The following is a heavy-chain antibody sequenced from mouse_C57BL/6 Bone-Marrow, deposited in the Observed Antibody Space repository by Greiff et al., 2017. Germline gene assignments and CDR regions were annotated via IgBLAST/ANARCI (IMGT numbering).Heavy chain of an antibody. V-gene: IGHV5-17*01. Sequence: EVKLMESGGGLVKPGGSLKLSCAASGFTFSDYGMHWVRQAPEKGLEWVAYISSGSSTIYYADTVKGRFTRSRDNAKNTLFLQMTILRSEDTAMYYWARRDITTVVVDYWGQGTTLTVSS. D-gene: IGHD1-1*01. CDR1: GFTFSDYG. J-gene: IGHJ2*01. CDR2: ISSGSSTI. CDR3: ARRDITTVVVDY.